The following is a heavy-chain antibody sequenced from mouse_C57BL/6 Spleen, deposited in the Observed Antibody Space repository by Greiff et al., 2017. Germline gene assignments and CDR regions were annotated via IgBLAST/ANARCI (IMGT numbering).Heavy chain of an antibody. CDR3: ARRGTAH. CDR1: GYAFTNYL. V-gene: IGHV1-54*01. J-gene: IGHJ3*01. Sequence: QVQLQQSGAELVRPGTSVKVSCKATGYAFTNYLIEWVKQRPGQGLEWIGVINPGSGGTNYNEKFKGKATLTADKSSSTAYMQLSSLTSEDSAVYFCARRGTAHWGQGTLVTVSA. D-gene: IGHD4-1*01. CDR2: INPGSGGT.